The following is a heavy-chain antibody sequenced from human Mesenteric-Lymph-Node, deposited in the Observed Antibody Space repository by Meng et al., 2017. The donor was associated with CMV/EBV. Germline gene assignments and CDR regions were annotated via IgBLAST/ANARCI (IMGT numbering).Heavy chain of an antibody. D-gene: IGHD6-6*01. CDR3: AKRIEARRMRLNYYGMDV. CDR2: IRYDGSNE. J-gene: IGHJ6*02. Sequence: GESLKISCVASGFTFSSYGMHWVRQAPGKGLEWVAFIRYDGSNEFYGDSVKGRFTISRDNSKDTLYLQINSLRVEDTAVYYCAKRIEARRMRLNYYGMDVWGQGTTVTVSS. V-gene: IGHV3-30*02. CDR1: GFTFSSYG.